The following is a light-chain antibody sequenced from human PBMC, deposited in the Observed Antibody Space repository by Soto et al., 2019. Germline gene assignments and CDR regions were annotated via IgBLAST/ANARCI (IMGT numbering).Light chain of an antibody. Sequence: EILLTQFPGALSLSPGERVTLSGRARQTVSKTYLSWYHQKSGQAPKFLIYGASNRATGLPNRVSSSGSGTDFTLTISRLEHEDVAVYYCQQYGALPPTFGGGTKVEIK. V-gene: IGKV3-20*01. CDR1: QTVSKTY. J-gene: IGKJ4*01. CDR2: GAS. CDR3: QQYGALPPT.